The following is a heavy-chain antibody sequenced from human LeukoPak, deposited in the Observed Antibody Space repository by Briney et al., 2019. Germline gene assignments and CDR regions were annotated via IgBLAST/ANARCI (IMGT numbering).Heavy chain of an antibody. V-gene: IGHV3-64*01. CDR2: ISSNGGST. CDR3: ARSSIVVVSILDY. J-gene: IGHJ4*02. D-gene: IGHD2-2*01. CDR1: GFPFSSYA. Sequence: GGSLRLSCAASGFPFSSYAMHWVRQAPGKGLEYISAISSNGGSTSYANSVKGRFTISRDNSKNTLYLQMGSLRAEDMAVYYCARSSIVVVSILDYWGQGTLVTVSS.